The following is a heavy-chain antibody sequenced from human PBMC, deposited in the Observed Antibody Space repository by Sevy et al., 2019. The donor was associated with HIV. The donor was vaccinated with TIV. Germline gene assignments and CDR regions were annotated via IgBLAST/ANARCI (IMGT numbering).Heavy chain of an antibody. V-gene: IGHV3-30*02. CDR3: AKDRYSVAGIGHYYYYGMDV. D-gene: IGHD6-19*01. CDR1: GFTFSSYG. CDR2: IRYDGSNK. J-gene: IGHJ6*02. Sequence: GGSLRLSCAASGFTFSSYGMHWVRQAPGKGLEWVAFIRYDGSNKYYADSVKGRFTISRDNSKNTLYLQMNSLGAEDTAVYYCAKDRYSVAGIGHYYYYGMDVWGQGTTVTVSS.